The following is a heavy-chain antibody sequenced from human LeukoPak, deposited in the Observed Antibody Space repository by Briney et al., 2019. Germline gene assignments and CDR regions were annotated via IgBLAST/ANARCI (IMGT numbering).Heavy chain of an antibody. D-gene: IGHD6-13*01. V-gene: IGHV3-74*01. CDR3: AREMPAGTSYYYYYGMDV. Sequence: GGSLRLSCAASGFTFSSYWMHWVRQAPGKGLVWVSRINTDGSSTSYADSVKGRFTISRDNAKNTLYLQMNSLRAEDTAVYYCAREMPAGTSYYYYYGMDVWGQGTTVTVSS. J-gene: IGHJ6*02. CDR2: INTDGSST. CDR1: GFTFSSYW.